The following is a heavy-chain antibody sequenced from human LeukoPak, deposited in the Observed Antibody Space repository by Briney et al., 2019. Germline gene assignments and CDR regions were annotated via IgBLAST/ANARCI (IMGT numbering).Heavy chain of an antibody. CDR2: INHGGST. Sequence: PSETLSLTCAVYGGSFSGDFWRWIRQSPGKGLEWIGEINHGGSTTYNPSLQSRVTMSVDTSTNQISLKRTSVTAADTAIYYCARHTWQWLLFDDWGQGTQVTISS. V-gene: IGHV4-34*01. J-gene: IGHJ4*02. D-gene: IGHD5-12*01. CDR1: GGSFSGDF. CDR3: ARHTWQWLLFDD.